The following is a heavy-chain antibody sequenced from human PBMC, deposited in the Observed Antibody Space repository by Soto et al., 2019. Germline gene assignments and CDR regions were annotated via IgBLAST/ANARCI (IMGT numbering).Heavy chain of an antibody. Sequence: QVQLQESGPGLVKPSETLSLTCTVSGGSISSYYWSWIRQPPGKGLEWIGYIYYSGSTNYNPSFKSRVTISVDTSKNQFSLKLSSVTAADTAVYYCARRYGWAFDIWGQGTMVTVSS. CDR3: ARRYGWAFDI. D-gene: IGHD3-16*01. V-gene: IGHV4-59*08. CDR2: IYYSGST. J-gene: IGHJ3*02. CDR1: GGSISSYY.